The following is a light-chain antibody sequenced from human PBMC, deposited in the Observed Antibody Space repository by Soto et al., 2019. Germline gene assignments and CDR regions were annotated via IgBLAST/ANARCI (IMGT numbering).Light chain of an antibody. CDR2: DVS. V-gene: IGLV2-14*03. CDR1: VSEVAGYTY. Sequence: QSVLTQPASVSGSPGQSITISCTGAVSEVAGYTYVSWYQQLPGKGPKVIIYDVSNRPSGVSNRFSGSKSGTTASLTISGLQAEDEADYYCSSFTSTSGLFGGGTQLTVL. J-gene: IGLJ2*01. CDR3: SSFTSTSGL.